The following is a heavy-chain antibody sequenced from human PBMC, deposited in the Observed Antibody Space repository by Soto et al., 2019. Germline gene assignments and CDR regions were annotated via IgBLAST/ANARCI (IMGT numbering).Heavy chain of an antibody. V-gene: IGHV1-69*08. J-gene: IGHJ4*02. CDR3: ARDLAITVPDPMGY. Sequence: SVKVSCKASGGTFSTYTISWVRQAPGQGLEWMGRIIPIVDRANYAQKFQGRVTITADKSTSTAYMELSSLRSDDTAVYYCARDLAITVPDPMGYWGQGTLVTVSS. D-gene: IGHD4-4*01. CDR1: GGTFSTYT. CDR2: IIPIVDRA.